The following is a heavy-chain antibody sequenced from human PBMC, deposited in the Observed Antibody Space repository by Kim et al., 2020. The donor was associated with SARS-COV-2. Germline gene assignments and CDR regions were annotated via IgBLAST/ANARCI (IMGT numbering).Heavy chain of an antibody. CDR3: ATDPSPSGKYWFDK. CDR1: TNAYY. V-gene: IGHV1-2*06. Sequence: ASVKVSCKTFTNAYYVHWLRQAPGQGLEWVGHIDPRSGVTDFAQRFQGRVTLTMDKSISTGYMELTGLRFDDTAVFYCATDPSPSGKYWFDKWGQGTLVTVSS. J-gene: IGHJ4*02. D-gene: IGHD2-8*02. CDR2: IDPRSGVT.